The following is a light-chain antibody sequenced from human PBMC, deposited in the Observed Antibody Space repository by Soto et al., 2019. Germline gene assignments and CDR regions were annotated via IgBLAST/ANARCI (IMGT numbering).Light chain of an antibody. V-gene: IGKV1-5*01. CDR1: QSVSGW. CDR2: DAS. J-gene: IGKJ1*01. Sequence: DIQMTQSPSTLSASVGDTVTVTCRASQSVSGWLSWYQQKPGKAPNLLIFDASSLHSGVPSRFSGSGSGTEFTLTITSLQPDDFATYYCQHYNPYSGPFGQGTKVDIK. CDR3: QHYNPYSGP.